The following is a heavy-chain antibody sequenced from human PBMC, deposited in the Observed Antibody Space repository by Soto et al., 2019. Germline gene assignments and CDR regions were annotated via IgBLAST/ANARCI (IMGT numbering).Heavy chain of an antibody. V-gene: IGHV5-10-1*01. CDR3: ARQLIAVAVLGSSKGNWFDP. CDR2: IDPSDSYT. CDR1: GYSFTSYW. D-gene: IGHD6-19*01. J-gene: IGHJ5*02. Sequence: GESLKISCKGSGYSFTSYWISWVRQMPGKGLEWMGRIDPSDSYTNYSPSFQGHVTISADKSISTAYLQWSSLRAEDTAVYYCARQLIAVAVLGSSKGNWFDPWGQGTLVTVSS.